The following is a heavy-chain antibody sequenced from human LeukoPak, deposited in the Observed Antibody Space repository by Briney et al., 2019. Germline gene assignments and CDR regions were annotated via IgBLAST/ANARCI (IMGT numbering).Heavy chain of an antibody. V-gene: IGHV1-18*04. CDR2: ISAYNGNT. Sequence: ASVKVPCKASGYTFTSYYMHWVRQAPGQGLEWMGWISAYNGNTNYAQKLQGRVTMTTDTSTSTAYMELRSLRSDDTAVYYCARVEGIAAAGPFDYWGQGTLVTVSS. CDR3: ARVEGIAAAGPFDY. CDR1: GYTFTSYY. J-gene: IGHJ4*02. D-gene: IGHD6-13*01.